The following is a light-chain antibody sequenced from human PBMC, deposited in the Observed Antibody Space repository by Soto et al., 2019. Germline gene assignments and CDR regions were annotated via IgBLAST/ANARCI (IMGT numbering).Light chain of an antibody. Sequence: DIQMTQSPSSLSASVGDRATITCRASQSITTYLNWYQQRPGTAPKLLIYAASTLQSGVPSRFSGSGSGTDFTLTISSLQPEDFATYYCQQTYDTPSTFGQGTRLEIK. J-gene: IGKJ5*01. CDR3: QQTYDTPST. V-gene: IGKV1-39*01. CDR2: AAS. CDR1: QSITTY.